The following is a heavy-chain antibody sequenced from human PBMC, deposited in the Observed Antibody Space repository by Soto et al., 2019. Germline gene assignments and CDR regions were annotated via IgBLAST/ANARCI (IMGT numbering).Heavy chain of an antibody. V-gene: IGHV4-30-2*01. J-gene: IGHJ4*02. CDR1: GGSISSGYYS. CDR3: ARGLEVIAATPQWDY. Sequence: QLQLQESGSGLVKPSQTLSLTCAVSGGSISSGYYSWNWIRQPPGKGLEWIGYIYHSGSTYNSPSLKSRVTISVDRSKNQFSLKLSSMTAAVTAVYHCARGLEVIAATPQWDYWGQATLVTVSS. D-gene: IGHD2-15*01. CDR2: IYHSGST.